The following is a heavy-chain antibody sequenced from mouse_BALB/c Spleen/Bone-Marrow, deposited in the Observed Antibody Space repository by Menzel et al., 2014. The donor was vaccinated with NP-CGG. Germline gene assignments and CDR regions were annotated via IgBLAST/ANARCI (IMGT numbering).Heavy chain of an antibody. CDR1: GFTFSSYT. CDR2: ITSGGSYT. J-gene: IGHJ2*01. D-gene: IGHD1-2*01. V-gene: IGHV5-6-4*01. CDR3: TRDNGPFDY. Sequence: DVMLVESGGGLVKPGGSLKLSCAASGFTFSSYTMSWVRPTPEKRLEWVATITSGGSYTYYPDSVKGRFTISRGNAKNTLYLRMSSLKSEDTAMYYCTRDNGPFDYWGQGTTLTVSS.